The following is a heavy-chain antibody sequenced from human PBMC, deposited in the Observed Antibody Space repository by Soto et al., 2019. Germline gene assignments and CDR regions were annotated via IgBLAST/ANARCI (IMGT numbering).Heavy chain of an antibody. CDR1: GGSVSSGSYY. CDR2: IYYSGST. Sequence: PSETLSLTCTVSGGSVSSGSYYWSWIRQPPGKGLEWIGYIYYSGSTNYNPSLKSRVTISVDTSKNQFSLKLSSVTAADTAVYYCARVRGSYYFDYWGQGTLVTVS. D-gene: IGHD1-26*01. CDR3: ARVRGSYYFDY. V-gene: IGHV4-61*01. J-gene: IGHJ4*02.